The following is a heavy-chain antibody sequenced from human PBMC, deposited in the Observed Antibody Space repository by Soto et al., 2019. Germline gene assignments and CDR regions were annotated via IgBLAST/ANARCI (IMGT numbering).Heavy chain of an antibody. CDR1: GFTFSSYA. D-gene: IGHD3-3*01. J-gene: IGHJ5*02. CDR2: ISGSGGST. Sequence: GGSLRLSCAASGFTFSSYAMSWVRQAPGKGLEWVSAISGSGGSTYYADSVKGRFTIPRDNSKNTLYLQMNSLRAEDTAVYYCANYYDLTRFDPWGQGTLVTVSS. V-gene: IGHV3-23*01. CDR3: ANYYDLTRFDP.